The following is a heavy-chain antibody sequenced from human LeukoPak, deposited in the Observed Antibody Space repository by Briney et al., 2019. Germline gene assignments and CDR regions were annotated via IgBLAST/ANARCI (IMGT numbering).Heavy chain of an antibody. Sequence: SETLSLTCTVSGYSISSGYYWGWIRQPPGKGLEWIGCIYHSGSTYYNPSLKSRVTISVDTSKNQFSLKLSSVTAADTAVYYCARDIVVVPAAINDAFDIWGQGTMVTVSS. D-gene: IGHD2-2*01. CDR1: GYSISSGYY. CDR3: ARDIVVVPAAINDAFDI. CDR2: IYHSGST. J-gene: IGHJ3*02. V-gene: IGHV4-38-2*02.